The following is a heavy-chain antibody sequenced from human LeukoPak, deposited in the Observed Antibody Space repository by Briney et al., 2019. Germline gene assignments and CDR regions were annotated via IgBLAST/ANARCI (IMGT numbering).Heavy chain of an antibody. D-gene: IGHD3-3*01. V-gene: IGHV3-23*01. CDR3: AKVHTIFGVAWDYFDY. Sequence: GGSLRLSCAASGFTFSSYAMSWVRQAPGKGLEWGSAIRCSGGSTYYADSVKGRFTISRDNPKNTLYVQMNSLRAEDTAVYYCAKVHTIFGVAWDYFDYWGQGTLVTVSS. CDR2: IRCSGGST. J-gene: IGHJ4*02. CDR1: GFTFSSYA.